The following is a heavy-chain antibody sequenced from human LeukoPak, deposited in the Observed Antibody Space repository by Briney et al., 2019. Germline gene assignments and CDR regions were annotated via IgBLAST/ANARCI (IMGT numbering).Heavy chain of an antibody. J-gene: IGHJ4*02. CDR3: ARDGFDFWSGYPTTVDY. V-gene: IGHV3-21*01. CDR1: GFTFSSYS. D-gene: IGHD3-3*01. CDR2: ISSSSSYI. Sequence: GGSLRLSXAASGFTFSSYSMNWVRQAPGKGLEWVSSISSSSSYIYYADSVKGRFTISRDNANNSLYLQMISLRAEDTAVYYCARDGFDFWSGYPTTVDYWGQGTLVTVSS.